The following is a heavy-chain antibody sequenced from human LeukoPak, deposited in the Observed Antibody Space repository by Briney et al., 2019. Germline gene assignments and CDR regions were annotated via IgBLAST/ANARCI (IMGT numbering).Heavy chain of an antibody. V-gene: IGHV5-51*01. CDR3: ARPDYEEENAFDI. CDR2: IYPADSDT. Sequence: GESLKISCKGSGYSFTSYWIGWVRQMPGKGLDWMGIIYPADSDTRYSPSFQGQVTISADKSITTAYLQWSSLKASDTAMYYCARPDYEEENAFDIWGQGTMVTVSS. J-gene: IGHJ3*02. CDR1: GYSFTSYW. D-gene: IGHD4-17*01.